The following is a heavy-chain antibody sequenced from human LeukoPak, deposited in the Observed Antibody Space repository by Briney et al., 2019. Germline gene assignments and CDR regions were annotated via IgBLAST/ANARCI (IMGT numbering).Heavy chain of an antibody. Sequence: SETLSLTCTVSGGSISSYYWSWIRQPPGKGLEWIGYIYYSGSTNYNPSLKSRVTISVDTSKNQFSLELSSVTAADTAVYYCARNHHYYGSGSWFDYWGQGTLVTVSS. CDR3: ARNHHYYGSGSWFDY. CDR1: GGSISSYY. V-gene: IGHV4-59*01. J-gene: IGHJ4*02. CDR2: IYYSGST. D-gene: IGHD3-10*01.